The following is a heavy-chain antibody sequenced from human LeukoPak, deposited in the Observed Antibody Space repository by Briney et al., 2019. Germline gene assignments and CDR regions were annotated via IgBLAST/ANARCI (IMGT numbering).Heavy chain of an antibody. D-gene: IGHD1-26*01. CDR1: GFTFSSYA. J-gene: IGHJ4*02. V-gene: IGHV3-30*07. CDR2: ISYDGSNQ. Sequence: PGGSLRLSCAASGFTFSSYAMHWVRQAPGKGLEWVAVISYDGSNQYYADSVTGRFTMSRDNSKTTLYLQMNRLRAEDTAVYYCAKTGATRPEYWGQGNLVTVSS. CDR3: AKTGATRPEY.